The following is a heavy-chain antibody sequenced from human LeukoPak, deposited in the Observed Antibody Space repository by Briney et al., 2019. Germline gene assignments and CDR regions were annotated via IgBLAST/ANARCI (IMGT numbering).Heavy chain of an antibody. J-gene: IGHJ4*02. CDR1: GGSISSSSYY. CDR3: ARQRNSSGWYDLDY. CDR2: IYYSGST. Sequence: KSSETLSLTCTVSGGSISSSSYYWGWIRQPPGKGLEWIGSIYYSGSTYYNPSLKSRVTISVDTSKNQFSLKLSSVTAADTAVYYCARQRNSSGWYDLDYWGQGTWSPSPQ. D-gene: IGHD6-19*01. V-gene: IGHV4-39*07.